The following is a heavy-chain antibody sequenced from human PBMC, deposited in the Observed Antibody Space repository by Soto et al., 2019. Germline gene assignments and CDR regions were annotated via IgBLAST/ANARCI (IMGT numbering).Heavy chain of an antibody. CDR1: GGSISSTNW. J-gene: IGHJ6*02. D-gene: IGHD3-10*01. CDR2: IYHNGSP. CDR3: GRWLGTSYGMDV. Sequence: QVQLQESGPGLVQPSGTLSLTCAVSGGSISSTNWWSWVRQSPGKGLEWIGEIYHNGSPDYNPSLKSRVTISVDKSKNHVCLKLTSVTAADTAMYFCGRWLGTSYGMDVWGQGTAVNVSS. V-gene: IGHV4-4*02.